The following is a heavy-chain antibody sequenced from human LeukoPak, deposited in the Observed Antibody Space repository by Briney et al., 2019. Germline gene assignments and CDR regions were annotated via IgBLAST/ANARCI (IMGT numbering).Heavy chain of an antibody. V-gene: IGHV3-33*01. CDR1: GFAFNTYA. CDR3: ASEIFGSGSYPDF. CDR2: IWHDGSHK. D-gene: IGHD3-10*01. Sequence: GGSLRLSCAASGFAFNTYAMHWVRQAPGQGLEWVALIWHDGSHKFYSNSVRGQFTISRDNSKNTVSLKMNNLSPEDTAVYYCASEIFGSGSYPDFWGQGPLVTVSS. J-gene: IGHJ4*02.